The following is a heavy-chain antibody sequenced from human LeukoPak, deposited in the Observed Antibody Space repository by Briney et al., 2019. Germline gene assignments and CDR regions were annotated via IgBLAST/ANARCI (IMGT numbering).Heavy chain of an antibody. CDR3: ARQDYVSSYFDP. J-gene: IGHJ5*02. Sequence: SETLSLTCTVSGGSISSSSYYWGWIRQPPGKGLEWIGSIYYSGSTYYNPSLKSRVTISVDTAKNYFSLSLRSVTAADTALYYCARQDYVSSYFDPWGQGTLVTVSS. CDR2: IYYSGST. D-gene: IGHD4-17*01. CDR1: GGSISSSSYY. V-gene: IGHV4-39*01.